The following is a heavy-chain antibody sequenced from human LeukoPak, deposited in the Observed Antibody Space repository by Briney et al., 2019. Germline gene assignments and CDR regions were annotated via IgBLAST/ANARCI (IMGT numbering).Heavy chain of an antibody. V-gene: IGHV3-23*01. CDR2: ISGSGGST. J-gene: IGHJ4*02. Sequence: PGGSLRLSCAASGFTFSSYWMHWVRQAPGKGLEWVSAISGSGGSTYYADSVKGRFTISRDNSKNTLYLQMNSLRAEDTAVYYCAKDPGGSPEDSSGYYPDWGQGTLVTVSS. CDR3: AKDPGGSPEDSSGYYPD. D-gene: IGHD3-22*01. CDR1: GFTFSSYW.